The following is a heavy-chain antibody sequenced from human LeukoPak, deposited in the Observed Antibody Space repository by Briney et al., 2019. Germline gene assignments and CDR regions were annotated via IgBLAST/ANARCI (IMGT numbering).Heavy chain of an antibody. CDR1: GFTFSSYS. J-gene: IGHJ4*02. D-gene: IGHD6-19*01. CDR3: ARGGWEFDY. V-gene: IGHV3-48*04. CDR2: INSSSSTI. Sequence: PRGSLRLSCAASGFTFSSYSMNWVRQAPGKGLEWVSYINSSSSTIYYADSVKGRFTISRDNAKNSLYLQMNSLRAEDTAVYYCARGGWEFDYWGQGTLVTVSS.